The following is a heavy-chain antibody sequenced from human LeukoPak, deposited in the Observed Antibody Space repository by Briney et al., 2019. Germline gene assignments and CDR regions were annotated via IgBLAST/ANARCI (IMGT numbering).Heavy chain of an antibody. CDR3: AKKGGNSGFFDS. Sequence: GSLRLSCAAYAFTFSSYAMSWVRQAPGKGLEWVSAIGPSGASTYYTDSVKGRFTISRDNSKNTLYLQMNSLRAEDTAVYYCAKKGGNSGFFDSWGQGTLVTVSS. J-gene: IGHJ4*02. D-gene: IGHD4-23*01. CDR2: IGPSGAST. CDR1: AFTFSSYA. V-gene: IGHV3-23*01.